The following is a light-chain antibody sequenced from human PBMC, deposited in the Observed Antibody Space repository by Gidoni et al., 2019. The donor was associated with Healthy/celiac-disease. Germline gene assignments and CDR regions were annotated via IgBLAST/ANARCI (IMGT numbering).Light chain of an antibody. Sequence: DIQMTQSPSSLSASVGERVTITCLASQSISSYLNWYQQKPGKAPKLLIYAAPSLQSGVPSRFSGSGSVTDFTLTISSLQPGDFATYYCQQSYSTHLTLXGXTKVEIK. J-gene: IGKJ4*01. V-gene: IGKV1-39*01. CDR1: QSISSY. CDR2: AAP. CDR3: QQSYSTHLT.